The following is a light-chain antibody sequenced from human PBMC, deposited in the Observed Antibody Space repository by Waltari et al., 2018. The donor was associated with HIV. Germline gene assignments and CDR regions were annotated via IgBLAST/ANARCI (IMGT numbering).Light chain of an antibody. CDR2: WAS. CDR3: QQYYSTPFT. Sequence: DIVMTQSPDSLVVSLGERATINCKSSQSVLYSSNNKNYLAWYQQKPGQPPKLLIYWASTRESGVPDRVSGSGSGTDFTLTSSSLQAEDVAVYYCQQYYSTPFTFGGGTKVEIK. V-gene: IGKV4-1*01. J-gene: IGKJ4*01. CDR1: QSVLYSSNNKNY.